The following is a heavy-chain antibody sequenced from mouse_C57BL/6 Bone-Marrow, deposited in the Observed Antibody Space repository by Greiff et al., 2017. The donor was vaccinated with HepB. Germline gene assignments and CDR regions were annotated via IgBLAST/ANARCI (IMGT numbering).Heavy chain of an antibody. J-gene: IGHJ3*01. CDR2: ISSGSSTI. Sequence: EVQLVESGGGLVKPGGSLKLSCAASGFTFSDYGMHWVRQAPEKGLEWVAYISSGSSTIYYADTVKGRFTIARDNAKNTLFLQMTSLRSEDTAMYYWASSWLLRGAYWGQGTLVTVSA. CDR3: ASSWLLRGAY. D-gene: IGHD2-3*01. V-gene: IGHV5-17*01. CDR1: GFTFSDYG.